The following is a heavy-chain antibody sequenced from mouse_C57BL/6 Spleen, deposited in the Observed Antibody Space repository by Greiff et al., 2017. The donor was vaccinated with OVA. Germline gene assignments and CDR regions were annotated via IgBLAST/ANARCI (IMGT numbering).Heavy chain of an antibody. CDR1: GYTFTSYW. D-gene: IGHD1-1*01. Sequence: QVQLQQPGAELVRPGSSVKLSCKASGYTFTSYWMDWVKQRPGQGLEWIGNIYPSDSETHYNQKFKDKATLTVDKSSSTAYMQLSSLTSEDSAVYYCARRGYYGSSYVSLDYWGQGTTLTVSS. J-gene: IGHJ2*01. V-gene: IGHV1-61*01. CDR3: ARRGYYGSSYVSLDY. CDR2: IYPSDSET.